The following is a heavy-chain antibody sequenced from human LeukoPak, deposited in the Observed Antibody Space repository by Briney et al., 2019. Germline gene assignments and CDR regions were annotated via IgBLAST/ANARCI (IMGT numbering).Heavy chain of an antibody. J-gene: IGHJ4*02. Sequence: GESLKISCKGSGYSFTSYWIGWVRQMPGKGLEWMGIIYPGDSDTRYSPSFQGQVTISADKSISTAYLQWSSLKASDTAMYYCARNPGYNYGDYYFDYWGQGTLVTVSS. CDR2: IYPGDSDT. V-gene: IGHV5-51*01. CDR3: ARNPGYNYGDYYFDY. CDR1: GYSFTSYW. D-gene: IGHD5-18*01.